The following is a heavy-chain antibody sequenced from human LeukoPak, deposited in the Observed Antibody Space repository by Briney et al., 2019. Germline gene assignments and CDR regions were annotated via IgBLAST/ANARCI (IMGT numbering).Heavy chain of an antibody. J-gene: IGHJ3*02. CDR2: ISTHDVNT. CDR1: GYTFTSSG. CDR3: ASNLPYYYDSSGPITNAFDI. V-gene: IGHV1-18*01. Sequence: ASVKVSCKASGYTFTSSGISWVRQAPGQGLEWMGWISTHDVNTKYAQKLQGRVTLTTDTSTSTAYMELRSLRSDDTAVYYCASNLPYYYDSSGPITNAFDIWGQGTMVTVSS. D-gene: IGHD3-22*01.